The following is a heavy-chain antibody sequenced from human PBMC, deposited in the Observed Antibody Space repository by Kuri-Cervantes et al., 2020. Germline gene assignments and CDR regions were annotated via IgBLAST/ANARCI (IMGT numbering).Heavy chain of an antibody. V-gene: IGHV4-34*01. D-gene: IGHD2/OR15-2a*01. CDR3: ARGGAIYFWLDV. CDR2: INHRGST. J-gene: IGHJ6*04. CDR1: GGSISSYY. Sequence: SETLSLTCTVSGGSISSYYWSWIRQPPGKGLEWIGEINHRGSTNYNPSLKSQVTISVDTSKNQFSLKLTSVTAADTAVYYCARGGAIYFWLDVWGKGTTVTVSS.